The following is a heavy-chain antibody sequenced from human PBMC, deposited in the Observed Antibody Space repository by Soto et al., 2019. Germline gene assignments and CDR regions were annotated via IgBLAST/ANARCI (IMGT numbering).Heavy chain of an antibody. CDR3: AREVEWGYCSSTSCYYFDY. J-gene: IGHJ4*02. CDR2: ISSSSSYI. D-gene: IGHD2-2*01. Sequence: ESGGGLVKPGGSLRLSCAASGFTFSSYSMNWVRQAPGKGLEWVSSISSSSSYIYYADSVKGRFTISRDNAKNSLYLQMNSLRAEDTAVYYCAREVEWGYCSSTSCYYFDYWGQGTLVTVSS. CDR1: GFTFSSYS. V-gene: IGHV3-21*01.